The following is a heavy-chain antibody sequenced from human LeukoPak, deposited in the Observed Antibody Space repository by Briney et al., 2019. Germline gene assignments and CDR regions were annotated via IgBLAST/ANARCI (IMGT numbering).Heavy chain of an antibody. Sequence: ASVKVSCTASGYTFTSYYMHWVRQAPGQGLEWMGIINPSGGSTSYTQKFQGRVTMTRDSSTSTVYMELSSLRSEDTAVYYCARNREGTDPDWFDPWGQGTLVTVSS. CDR1: GYTFTSYY. CDR2: INPSGGST. CDR3: ARNREGTDPDWFDP. V-gene: IGHV1-46*01. J-gene: IGHJ5*02. D-gene: IGHD1-14*01.